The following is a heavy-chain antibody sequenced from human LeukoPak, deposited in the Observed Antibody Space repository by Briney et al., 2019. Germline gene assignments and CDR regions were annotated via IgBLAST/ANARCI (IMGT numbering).Heavy chain of an antibody. V-gene: IGHV3-7*01. Sequence: PGGSLRLSCAASGFTFSSYWMSWVRQAPGKGLEWVANIKQDGSEKYYVDSVKGRFTISRDSAKNSLYLQMNSLRAEDTAVYYCARERIAAAGTFGYWGQGTLVTVSS. J-gene: IGHJ4*02. CDR1: GFTFSSYW. CDR2: IKQDGSEK. CDR3: ARERIAAAGTFGY. D-gene: IGHD6-13*01.